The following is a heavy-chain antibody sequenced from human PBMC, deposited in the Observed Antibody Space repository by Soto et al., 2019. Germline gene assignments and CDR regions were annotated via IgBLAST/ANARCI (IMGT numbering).Heavy chain of an antibody. D-gene: IGHD6-19*01. Sequence: QITLKESGPTLVKPTQTLTLTCTFSGFSLTSPAVGVNWIRQPPGKALEWLALIYRDDDKQYSPSLKSRLTITKDTSKNQVVLTMTNMYPVYTATYYCAHGSGWLSDYWGQGTLVTVSS. J-gene: IGHJ4*02. CDR2: IYRDDDK. V-gene: IGHV2-5*02. CDR1: GFSLTSPAVG. CDR3: AHGSGWLSDY.